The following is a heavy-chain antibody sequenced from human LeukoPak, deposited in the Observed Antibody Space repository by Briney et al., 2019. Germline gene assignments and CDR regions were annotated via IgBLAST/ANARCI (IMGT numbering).Heavy chain of an antibody. CDR1: GFTFRSYA. D-gene: IGHD7-27*01. CDR3: AKDVGNYFDY. J-gene: IGHJ4*02. Sequence: GGSLRLSCAASGFTFRSYAMSWVRQAPGKGLEWVSAISGSGGSTYYADSVKGRFTISRDNSKNTLYLQMTSLRAEGTAVYYCAKDVGNYFDYWGQGTLVTVSS. V-gene: IGHV3-23*01. CDR2: ISGSGGST.